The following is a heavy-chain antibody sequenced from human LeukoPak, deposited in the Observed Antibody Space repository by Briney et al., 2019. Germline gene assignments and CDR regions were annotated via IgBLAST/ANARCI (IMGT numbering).Heavy chain of an antibody. Sequence: SATLSLTCTVSGCSIRGTYYWAWIRQPPGMGLEWIGYIYYTGITYYNPSLKSRVTISVDTSKKHFSMKLTSVTAADTAVYYCATWDSNSAQGFDPWGPGTLITVSS. D-gene: IGHD2/OR15-2a*01. CDR1: GCSIRGTYY. CDR2: IYYTGIT. CDR3: ATWDSNSAQGFDP. J-gene: IGHJ5*02. V-gene: IGHV4-39*02.